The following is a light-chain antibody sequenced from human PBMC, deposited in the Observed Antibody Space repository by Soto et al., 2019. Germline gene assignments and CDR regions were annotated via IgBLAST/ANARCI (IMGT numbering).Light chain of an antibody. CDR2: LNSDGSH. Sequence: QPVLTQSPSASASLGASVKLTCTLSSRHSSYAIAWHQQQPEKGPRYLMKLNSDGSHSKGDGIPDRFSGSSSGAERYLTISGLQSEDEADYYCQTWGTGIWVFGGGTKLTVL. CDR1: SRHSSYA. V-gene: IGLV4-69*01. J-gene: IGLJ3*02. CDR3: QTWGTGIWV.